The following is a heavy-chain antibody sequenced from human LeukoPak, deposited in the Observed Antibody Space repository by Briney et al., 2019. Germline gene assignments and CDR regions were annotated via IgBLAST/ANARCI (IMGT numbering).Heavy chain of an antibody. V-gene: IGHV3-48*01. CDR2: ISSSSSTI. Sequence: GGSLRLSCAASGFTFSSYSMNWVRQAPGEGLEWVSYISSSSSTIYYADSVKGRFTISRDNAKNSLYLQMNSLRAEDTAVYYCARGEWELRWGQGTLVTVSS. CDR3: ARGEWELR. J-gene: IGHJ4*02. D-gene: IGHD1-26*01. CDR1: GFTFSSYS.